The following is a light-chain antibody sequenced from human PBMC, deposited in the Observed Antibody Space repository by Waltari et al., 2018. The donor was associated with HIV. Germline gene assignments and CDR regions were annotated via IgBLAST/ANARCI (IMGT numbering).Light chain of an antibody. CDR3: SSYAGSNILV. V-gene: IGLV2-8*01. J-gene: IGLJ3*02. CDR2: DVS. Sequence: QSALTQPPSASGSPGQSVTISCPGPSSDVGGYNYVPWYRQYPGNAPKLMIYDVSKRPSGVPDRFSGSKSVNTASLTVSGLQAEDEADYYCSSYAGSNILVFGGGTKLTVL. CDR1: SSDVGGYNY.